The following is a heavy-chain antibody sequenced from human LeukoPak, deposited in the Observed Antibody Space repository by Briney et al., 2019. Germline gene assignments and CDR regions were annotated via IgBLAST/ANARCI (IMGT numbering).Heavy chain of an antibody. CDR3: ARDRYSYGLDY. V-gene: IGHV4-31*03. CDR1: GVSISSGGYY. Sequence: SQTLSLTCTVSGVSISSGGYYWSWIRQHPGKGLEWIGYIYYSGSTYYNPSLKSRVTISVDTSKNQFSLKLSSVTAADTAVYYCARDRYSYGLDYWGQGTLVTVSS. CDR2: IYYSGST. J-gene: IGHJ4*02. D-gene: IGHD5-18*01.